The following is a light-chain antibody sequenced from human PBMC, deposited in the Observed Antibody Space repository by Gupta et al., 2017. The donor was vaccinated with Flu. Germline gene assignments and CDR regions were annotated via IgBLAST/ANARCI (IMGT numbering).Light chain of an antibody. CDR2: GAS. J-gene: IGKJ1*01. CDR1: QSVISNY. Sequence: ENVLMQSPGTLSLSPGERATLSCRAGQSVISNYVAWYQLKPGQAPRLLIYGASSRAPGIPDRFSGSGSGTDFSLTISRLEPEDFAVYYCHQEGTSPQTFGQGTRVDIE. CDR3: HQEGTSPQT. V-gene: IGKV3-20*01.